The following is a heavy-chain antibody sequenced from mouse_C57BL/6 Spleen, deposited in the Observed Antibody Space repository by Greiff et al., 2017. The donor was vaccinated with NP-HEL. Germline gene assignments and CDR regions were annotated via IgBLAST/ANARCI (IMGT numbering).Heavy chain of an antibody. J-gene: IGHJ4*01. D-gene: IGHD1-1*01. Sequence: QVQLKQPGAELVRPGSSVKLSCKASGYTFTSYWMDWVKQRPGQGLEWIGNIYPSDSETHYNQKFKDKATLTVDKSSSTAYMQLSSLTSEDSAVYYCARENYGSSYAMDYWGQGTSVTVSS. CDR3: ARENYGSSYAMDY. CDR1: GYTFTSYW. CDR2: IYPSDSET. V-gene: IGHV1-61*01.